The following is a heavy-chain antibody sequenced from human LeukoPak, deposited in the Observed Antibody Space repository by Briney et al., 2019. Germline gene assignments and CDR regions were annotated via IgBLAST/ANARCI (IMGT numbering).Heavy chain of an antibody. D-gene: IGHD2-2*03. V-gene: IGHV5-51*01. CDR1: GYSFATYW. CDR3: ARPPSRGYSSSFEY. Sequence: GESLKISCKGSGYSFATYWIAWVRQMPGKGLEWMGIIYPVESNIRYSPSFQGQVTISADKSISTAYLQWSSLKASDTAIYYCARPPSRGYSSSFEYWGQGTLVTVSS. CDR2: IYPVESNI. J-gene: IGHJ4*02.